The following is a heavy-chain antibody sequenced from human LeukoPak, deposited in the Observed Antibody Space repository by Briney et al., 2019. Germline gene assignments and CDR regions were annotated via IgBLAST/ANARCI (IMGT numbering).Heavy chain of an antibody. J-gene: IGHJ1*01. CDR1: GGTFSSYA. V-gene: IGHV3-23*01. CDR3: AKGRAAATGRLA. Sequence: SCKASGGTFSSYAMSWVRQAPGKGLEWVSAISGSGGSTYYADSVKGRFTISRDNSKNTLYLQMNSLRAEDTAVYYCAKGRAAATGRLAWGQGTLVTVSS. CDR2: ISGSGGST. D-gene: IGHD6-13*01.